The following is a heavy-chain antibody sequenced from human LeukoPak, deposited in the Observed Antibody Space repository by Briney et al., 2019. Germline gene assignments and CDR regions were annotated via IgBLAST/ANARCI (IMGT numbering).Heavy chain of an antibody. J-gene: IGHJ4*02. CDR2: IGGSGSGT. Sequence: GGSLRLSCAASGFTFSNYDMSWVRQAPGKGLEWVSTIGGSGSGTYYADAVKGRFTISRDNSKNTLYLHKDSLKAEDTAVYYWAKRFGPDIVVVVGKNVLDYWGQGTLVTVPS. V-gene: IGHV3-23*01. CDR1: GFTFSNYD. CDR3: AKRFGPDIVVVVGKNVLDY. D-gene: IGHD2-15*01.